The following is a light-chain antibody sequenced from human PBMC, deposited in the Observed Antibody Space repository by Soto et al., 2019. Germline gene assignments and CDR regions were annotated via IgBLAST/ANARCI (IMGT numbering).Light chain of an antibody. Sequence: DIQMTQSPSTLSASVGDRVTITCGASQSISSWLDWYQKKPGKAPKLLIYDASSLESGVPSRLSGSGSGTELTLTISSMQNDDFETYYCQHYNSYSEAFGQGTKVDIK. J-gene: IGKJ1*01. CDR2: DAS. V-gene: IGKV1-5*01. CDR1: QSISSW. CDR3: QHYNSYSEA.